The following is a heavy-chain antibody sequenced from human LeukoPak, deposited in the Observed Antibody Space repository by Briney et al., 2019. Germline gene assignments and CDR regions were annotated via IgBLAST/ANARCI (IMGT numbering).Heavy chain of an antibody. CDR3: AKDRQALVSNIDY. CDR1: GFTFSDYY. J-gene: IGHJ4*02. Sequence: GGSLRLSCAVSGFTFSDYYMSWIRQAPGKGLEWVASIDEDGSETNYVDSVTGRFTVSRDHAKNSLFLQMNSLRAEDTAVYYCAKDRQALVSNIDYWGQGTLVTVSS. D-gene: IGHD1/OR15-1a*01. V-gene: IGHV3-7*03. CDR2: IDEDGSET.